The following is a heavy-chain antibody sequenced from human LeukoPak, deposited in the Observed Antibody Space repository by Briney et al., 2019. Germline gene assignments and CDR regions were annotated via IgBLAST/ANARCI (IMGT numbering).Heavy chain of an antibody. CDR2: INPNSGGT. D-gene: IGHD6-19*01. CDR1: GYTFTGYY. V-gene: IGHV1-2*02. Sequence: ASVKVSCKASGYTFTGYYMHWVRQAPGQGLEWMGWINPNSGGTNYAQKFQGRVTMTRDTSISTAYMELSRLRSDDTAVYYCAKTSGNGWYQDYWGQGTLVTVSS. CDR3: AKTSGNGWYQDY. J-gene: IGHJ4*02.